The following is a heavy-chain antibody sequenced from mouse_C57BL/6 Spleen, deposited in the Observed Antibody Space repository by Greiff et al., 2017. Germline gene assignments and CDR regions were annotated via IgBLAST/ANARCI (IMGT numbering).Heavy chain of an antibody. CDR3: AREGSNYGYFDV. J-gene: IGHJ1*03. Sequence: EVQLVESEGGLVQPGSSMKLSCTASGFTFSDYYMAWVRQVPEKGLEWVANINYDGSSTYYLDPLKSRFIISRDNAKNILYLQMSSLTSEDTATYFCAREGSNYGYFDVWGKGTTVTVSS. CDR1: GFTFSDYY. CDR2: INYDGSST. V-gene: IGHV5-16*01. D-gene: IGHD2-5*01.